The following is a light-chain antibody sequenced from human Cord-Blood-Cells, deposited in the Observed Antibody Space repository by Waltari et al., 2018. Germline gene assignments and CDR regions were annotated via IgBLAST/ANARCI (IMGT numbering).Light chain of an antibody. V-gene: IGKV1-39*01. Sequence: DIQMPQSPSSPSASVGDRVTITCRASQSISSYLNWYQQKPGNAPKLLIYAASSLQSGVPSRFSGSGSGTDFTLTISSLQPEDFATYYCQQSYRTPRYTFGQGTKLEIK. CDR2: AAS. CDR1: QSISSY. J-gene: IGKJ2*01. CDR3: QQSYRTPRYT.